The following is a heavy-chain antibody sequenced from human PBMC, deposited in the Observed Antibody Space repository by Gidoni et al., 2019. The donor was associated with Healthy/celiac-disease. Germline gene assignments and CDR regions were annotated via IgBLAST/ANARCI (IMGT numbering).Heavy chain of an antibody. CDR2: IWYDGSNK. CDR3: AREQYSSSPRTYYYYYGMDV. J-gene: IGHJ6*02. CDR1: GFTFISYG. V-gene: IGHV3-33*01. D-gene: IGHD6-13*01. Sequence: QVQLVASGGGVVQPGRSLRLSCAASGFTFISYGMHWVRQAPGKGLEWVAVIWYDGSNKYYADSVKGRFTISRDNSKNTLYLQMNSLRAEDTAVYYCAREQYSSSPRTYYYYYGMDVWGQGTTVTVSS.